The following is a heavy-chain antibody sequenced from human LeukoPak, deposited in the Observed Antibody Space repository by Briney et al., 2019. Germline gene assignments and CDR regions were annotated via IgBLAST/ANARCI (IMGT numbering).Heavy chain of an antibody. CDR1: GFTFSSYE. Sequence: GGSLRLSCAASGFTFSSYEMNWVRQAPGKGLEWVANIKQDGSERYYVDSVKGRFTISRDNAKNSLYLQMSSLRAEDTALYYCARGSSSGWYYYFDCWGQGTLVTVSS. D-gene: IGHD6-19*01. CDR2: IKQDGSER. J-gene: IGHJ4*02. V-gene: IGHV3-7*01. CDR3: ARGSSSGWYYYFDC.